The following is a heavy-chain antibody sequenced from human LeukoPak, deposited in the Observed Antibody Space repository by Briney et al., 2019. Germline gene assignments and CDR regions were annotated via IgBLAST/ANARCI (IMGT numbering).Heavy chain of an antibody. CDR1: GGSISSGSYY. CDR3: ARVIPGNYYDSSGLFDY. CDR2: IYTSGST. D-gene: IGHD3-22*01. V-gene: IGHV4-61*02. Sequence: PSQTLSLTCTVSGGSISSGSYYWSWIRQPAGKGLEWIGRIYTSGSTNYNPSLKSRVTISVDTSKNQFSLKLSSVTAADTAVYYCARVIPGNYYDSSGLFDYWGQGTLVTVSS. J-gene: IGHJ4*02.